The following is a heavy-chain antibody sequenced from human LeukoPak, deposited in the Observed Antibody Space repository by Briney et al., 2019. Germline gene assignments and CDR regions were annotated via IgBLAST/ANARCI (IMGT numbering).Heavy chain of an antibody. D-gene: IGHD3-10*02. J-gene: IGHJ6*04. CDR2: ISSSGSTI. Sequence: GGSLRLSCAASGFTFSSYEMNWVRPAPGKGLEWVSYISSSGSTIYYADSLKGRFTISRENAKKSLYLQMNSLRAEDTAVYYCAELGITMIGGVWGKGTTVTISS. V-gene: IGHV3-48*03. CDR1: GFTFSSYE. CDR3: AELGITMIGGV.